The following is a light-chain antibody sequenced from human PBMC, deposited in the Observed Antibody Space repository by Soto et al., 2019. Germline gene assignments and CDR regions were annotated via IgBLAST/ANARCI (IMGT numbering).Light chain of an antibody. Sequence: QSALTQPASVSGSPGQSITISCTGTSSDVGAYNYASWYQQYPGEAPKVIIYDVSHRTAGVSNRFSGSKSGNTASLTISGLQTQDEADYYCSSYTSATTYVFGTGTQLTVL. CDR2: DVS. CDR3: SSYTSATTYV. J-gene: IGLJ1*01. V-gene: IGLV2-14*01. CDR1: SSDVGAYNY.